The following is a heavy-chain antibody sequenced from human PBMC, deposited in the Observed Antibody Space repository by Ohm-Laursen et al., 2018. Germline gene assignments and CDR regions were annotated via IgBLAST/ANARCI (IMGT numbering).Heavy chain of an antibody. Sequence: SLRLSCAATGFTFRSYAMSWVRQAPGKGLEWVAVISYDGSNKYYADSVKGRFTISRDNSKNTLYLQMNSLRAEDTAVYYCAKGASSSWNFDYWGQGTLVTASS. CDR3: AKGASSSWNFDY. V-gene: IGHV3-30*18. J-gene: IGHJ4*02. D-gene: IGHD6-13*01. CDR2: ISYDGSNK. CDR1: GFTFRSYA.